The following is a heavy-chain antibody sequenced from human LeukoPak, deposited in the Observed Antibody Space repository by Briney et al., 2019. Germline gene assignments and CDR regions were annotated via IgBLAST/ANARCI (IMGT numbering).Heavy chain of an antibody. CDR1: GFTFSSYA. V-gene: IGHV3-30*04. CDR3: AKGVAAAGPVGNLFDY. D-gene: IGHD6-13*01. J-gene: IGHJ4*02. Sequence: GGSLRLSCAASGFTFSSYAMHWVRQAPGKGLEWVAVISYDGSNKYYADSVKGRFTISRDNSKNTLYLQMNSLRAEDTAVYYCAKGVAAAGPVGNLFDYWGQGTLVTVSS. CDR2: ISYDGSNK.